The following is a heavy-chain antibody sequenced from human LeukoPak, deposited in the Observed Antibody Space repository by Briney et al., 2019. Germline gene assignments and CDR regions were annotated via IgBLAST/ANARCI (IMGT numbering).Heavy chain of an antibody. CDR3: ARASTSSGWYGHRDDWFDP. J-gene: IGHJ5*02. Sequence: SETLSLTCTVSGGSISSSSYYWGWIRQPPGKGLEWIGYIYYSGSTNYNPSLKSRVTISVDTSKNQFSLKLSSVTAADTAVYYCARASTSSGWYGHRDDWFDPWGQGTLVTVSS. V-gene: IGHV4-61*05. CDR2: IYYSGST. CDR1: GGSISSSSYY. D-gene: IGHD6-19*01.